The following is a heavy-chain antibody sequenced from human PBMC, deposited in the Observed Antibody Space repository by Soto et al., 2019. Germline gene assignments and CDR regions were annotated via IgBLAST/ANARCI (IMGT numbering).Heavy chain of an antibody. Sequence: PGGSLRLSCAASGFTFSSYAMHWVRQAPGKGLEWVAVISYDGSNKYYADSVKGRFTISRDNSKNTLYLQMNSLRAEDTAVYYCARPSTVTTRLDYWGQGTLVTVSS. CDR1: GFTFSSYA. CDR2: ISYDGSNK. D-gene: IGHD4-17*01. J-gene: IGHJ4*02. CDR3: ARPSTVTTRLDY. V-gene: IGHV3-30-3*01.